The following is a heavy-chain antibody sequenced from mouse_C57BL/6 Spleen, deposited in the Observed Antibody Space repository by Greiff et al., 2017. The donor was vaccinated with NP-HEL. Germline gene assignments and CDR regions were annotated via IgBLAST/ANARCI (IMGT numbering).Heavy chain of an antibody. CDR1: GYTFTSYG. CDR2: IYPRSGNT. D-gene: IGHD4-1*01. CDR3: ARDWDECAY. Sequence: QVQLKQSGAELARPGASVKLSCKASGYTFTSYGISWVKQRTGQGLEWIGEIYPRSGNTYYNEKFKGKATLTVDKSSSTAYMQLSSLTSEDSAVYYCARDWDECAYWGQGTLVTVSA. V-gene: IGHV1-81*01. J-gene: IGHJ3*01.